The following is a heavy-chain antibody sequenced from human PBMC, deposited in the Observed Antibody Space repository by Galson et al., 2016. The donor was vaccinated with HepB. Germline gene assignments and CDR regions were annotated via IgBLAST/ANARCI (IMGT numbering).Heavy chain of an antibody. Sequence: SLRLSCACSGFTFSSYAMTWVRQAPGKGLEWVATISSTGGSTYYTDSVKGRFPVIKDNSKKILSLRMKNRSAGDTAVYSCARVSGPSGLGGYFDSWGQGTLVTVSP. CDR3: ARVSGPSGLGGYFDS. CDR1: GFTFSSYA. J-gene: IGHJ4*02. CDR2: ISSTGGST. V-gene: IGHV3-23*01. D-gene: IGHD1-26*01.